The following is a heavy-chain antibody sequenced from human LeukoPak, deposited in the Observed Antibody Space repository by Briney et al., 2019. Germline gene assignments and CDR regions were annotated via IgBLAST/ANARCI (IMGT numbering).Heavy chain of an antibody. D-gene: IGHD3-10*01. CDR1: GASIDSHY. J-gene: IGHJ4*02. V-gene: IGHV4-59*11. CDR3: ASRPADTTWYGVFDY. Sequence: SETLSLTCSVSGASIDSHYWSWIRQSPGKGLEWIGYVFNGGSTNYNPSLNSRVSMSLDTSRAQFSLRLSSVTAADTAIYYCASRPADTTWYGVFDYWSQGTLVTVSS. CDR2: VFNGGST.